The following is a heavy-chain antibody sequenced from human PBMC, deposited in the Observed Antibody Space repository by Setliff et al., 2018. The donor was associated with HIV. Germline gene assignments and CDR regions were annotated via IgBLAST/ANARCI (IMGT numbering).Heavy chain of an antibody. CDR3: ARLVWTGYGSRASDI. Sequence: SETLSLTCTVSGGSISSHYWSWIRQPPGKGLEWIGYVYYIGSTNYNPSLQSRVTISIDTSKTQFSLKLTSVTTADTAVYYCARLVWTGYGSRASDIWGQGTTVTVSS. V-gene: IGHV4-59*11. CDR2: VYYIGST. D-gene: IGHD5-12*01. CDR1: GGSISSHY. J-gene: IGHJ6*02.